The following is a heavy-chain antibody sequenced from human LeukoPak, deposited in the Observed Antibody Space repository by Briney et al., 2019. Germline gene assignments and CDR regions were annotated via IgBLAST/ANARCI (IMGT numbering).Heavy chain of an antibody. D-gene: IGHD2-2*01. V-gene: IGHV3-30*02. J-gene: IGHJ4*01. Sequence: GGSLRLSCAASGFTFSSYAMSWVRQAPGKGLEWVAFIQFDGNDKFYADSVKGRFTISRDNSKNTLYLQMNSLRPEDTSVYYCAKDQQLQPFHYWGHGTLVTVSS. CDR1: GFTFSSYA. CDR3: AKDQQLQPFHY. CDR2: IQFDGNDK.